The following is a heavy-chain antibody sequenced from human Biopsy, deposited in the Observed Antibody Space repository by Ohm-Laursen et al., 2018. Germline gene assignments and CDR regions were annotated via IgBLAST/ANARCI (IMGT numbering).Heavy chain of an antibody. CDR3: ARDYDTSGYYYVS. CDR1: GGSISNNNYY. V-gene: IGHV4-39*01. Sequence: SDTLSLTCTVSGGSISNNNYYWGWIRQPPGKGLEWIGSIFYRGSTHYKPSLKSRVNMSVDTSKNQFSLKLNSVTAVDTAVYYCARDYDTSGYYYVSWGQGTLVTVSS. CDR2: IFYRGST. D-gene: IGHD3-22*01. J-gene: IGHJ5*02.